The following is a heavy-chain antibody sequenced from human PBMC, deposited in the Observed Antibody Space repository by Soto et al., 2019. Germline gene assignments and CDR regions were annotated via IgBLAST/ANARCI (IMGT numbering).Heavy chain of an antibody. J-gene: IGHJ6*02. V-gene: IGHV1-46*02. Sequence: ASVKVSCKASGYTFDRYYMHWVRQAPGQGLEWMGMINPSGSITSYAQKFQGRVTMTRDTSTSTISMELSSLRSDDAAVYYCTRGSFLEWSCMDVWGQGTTVTVSS. CDR3: TRGSFLEWSCMDV. CDR2: INPSGSIT. CDR1: GYTFDRYY. D-gene: IGHD3-3*01.